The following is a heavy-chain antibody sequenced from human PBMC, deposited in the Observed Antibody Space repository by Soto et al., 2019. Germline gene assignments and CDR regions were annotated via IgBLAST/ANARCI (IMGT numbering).Heavy chain of an antibody. CDR3: ARAESGYDCLDY. J-gene: IGHJ4*02. CDR1: SYTFTSYG. CDR2: ISAYNGNT. V-gene: IGHV1-18*01. D-gene: IGHD5-12*01. Sequence: ASVKVSCKASSYTFTSYGISWVRQAPGQGLEWMGWISAYNGNTNYAQKLQGRVTMTTDTSTSTAYMELRSLRSDDTAVYYCARAESGYDCLDYWGQGTLVTVSS.